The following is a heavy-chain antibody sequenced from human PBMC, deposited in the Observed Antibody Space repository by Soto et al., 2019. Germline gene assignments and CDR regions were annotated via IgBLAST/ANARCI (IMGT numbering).Heavy chain of an antibody. CDR3: VKVVAVAGFWTDFDY. CDR2: ISSNGGST. D-gene: IGHD6-19*01. CDR1: GFTFSSYA. J-gene: IGHJ4*02. Sequence: GGSLRLSCSASGFTFSSYAMHWVRQAPGKGLEYVSAISSNGGSTYYADSVKGRFTISRDNSKNTLYLQMSSLRAEDTAVYYCVKVVAVAGFWTDFDYWGQGTLVTVSS. V-gene: IGHV3-64D*08.